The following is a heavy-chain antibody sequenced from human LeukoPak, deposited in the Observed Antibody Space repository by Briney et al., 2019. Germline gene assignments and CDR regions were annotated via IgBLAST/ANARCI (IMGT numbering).Heavy chain of an antibody. J-gene: IGHJ4*02. CDR2: ISNDGNID. Sequence: GGSLTLSCAASGFTFSSYAMHWVRQPPGKGLEWVATISNDGNIDYYADSVKGRFTISRDNSKDTLDLQMNSLRDEDTAEYYCARDRTVLAVSATYYWGQGALVTVSS. D-gene: IGHD2-8*02. CDR3: ARDRTVLAVSATYY. CDR1: GFTFSSYA. V-gene: IGHV3-30*14.